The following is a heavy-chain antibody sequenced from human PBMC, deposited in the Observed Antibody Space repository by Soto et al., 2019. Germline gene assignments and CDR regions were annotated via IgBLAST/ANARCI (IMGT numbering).Heavy chain of an antibody. CDR3: VGGHYFGDY. J-gene: IGHJ4*02. CDR2: ISSDGVDK. Sequence: QVQLVESGGGVVQPGRSLRLSCAASGFTFSSYGMQWVRQAPGKGLEWVAVISSDGVDKYYADSVKGRFTISRDNSKKTLYLQMNSPIPEDTAVYYCVGGHYFGDYWGQGTLVTVSS. V-gene: IGHV3-30*03. D-gene: IGHD3-22*01. CDR1: GFTFSSYG.